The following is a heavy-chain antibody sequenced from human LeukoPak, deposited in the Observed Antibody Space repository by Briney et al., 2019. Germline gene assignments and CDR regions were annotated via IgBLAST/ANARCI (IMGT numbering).Heavy chain of an antibody. Sequence: GGSLRLSCAASGFTFSSYAMSWVRQAPGKGLEWVSAISGSGGSTYYADSVKGRFTISRDNSKNTLYLQMNSLRAEDTAVYYCAKEGVVRYSGYDSFDYWGQGTLATVSS. V-gene: IGHV3-23*01. J-gene: IGHJ4*02. CDR1: GFTFSSYA. CDR3: AKEGVVRYSGYDSFDY. CDR2: ISGSGGST. D-gene: IGHD5-12*01.